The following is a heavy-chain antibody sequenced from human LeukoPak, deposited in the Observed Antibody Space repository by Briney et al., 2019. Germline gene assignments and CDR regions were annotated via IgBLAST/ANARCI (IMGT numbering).Heavy chain of an antibody. Sequence: PGGSLRLSCAASGFTFSSYSMNWVRQAPGKGLEWVSSISSSSSYIYYADSVKGRFTISRDNAKNSLYLQMNSLRAEDTAVYYCAKRGSVGTLGHFDYWGQGTLVTVSS. D-gene: IGHD6-13*01. CDR3: AKRGSVGTLGHFDY. V-gene: IGHV3-21*01. J-gene: IGHJ4*02. CDR1: GFTFSSYS. CDR2: ISSSSSYI.